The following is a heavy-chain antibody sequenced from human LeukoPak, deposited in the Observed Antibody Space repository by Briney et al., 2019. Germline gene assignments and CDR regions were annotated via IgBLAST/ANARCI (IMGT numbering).Heavy chain of an antibody. CDR2: INHSGST. CDR1: GGSFSGYY. CDR3: ARAPPGPFGVVIRKGTTCFDY. V-gene: IGHV4-34*01. J-gene: IGHJ4*02. Sequence: KSSETLSLTCAVYGGSFSGYYWSWIRQPPGKGLEWIGEINHSGSTNYNPSLKSLVTISVDTSKNQFSLKLSSVTAADTAVYYCARAPPGPFGVVIRKGTTCFDYWGQGTLVTVSS. D-gene: IGHD3-3*01.